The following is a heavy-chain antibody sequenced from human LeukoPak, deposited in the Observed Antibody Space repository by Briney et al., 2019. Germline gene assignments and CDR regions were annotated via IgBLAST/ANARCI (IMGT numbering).Heavy chain of an antibody. V-gene: IGHV3-23*01. Sequence: GGSLRLSCAASGFTFSSYAMSWVRQAPGKGLEWVSAISGSGGSTYYADSVKGRFTISRDNAKNSLYLQMNSLRAEDTAVYYCARRFSRSRRSWFDPWGQGTLVTVSS. D-gene: IGHD6-13*01. CDR1: GFTFSSYA. CDR3: ARRFSRSRRSWFDP. CDR2: ISGSGGST. J-gene: IGHJ5*02.